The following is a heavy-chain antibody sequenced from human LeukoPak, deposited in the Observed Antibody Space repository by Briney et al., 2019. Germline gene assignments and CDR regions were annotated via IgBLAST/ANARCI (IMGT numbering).Heavy chain of an antibody. V-gene: IGHV3-33*01. Sequence: GGSLRLSCAASGFTFSSYGMHWVRQAPGKGLEWVAVIWYDGSNKYYADSVKGRFTISRDNSKNTLYLQMNSLRAEDTAVYYCARAFIGSYYGGDYWGRGTLVTVSS. D-gene: IGHD1-26*01. CDR3: ARAFIGSYYGGDY. CDR1: GFTFSSYG. CDR2: IWYDGSNK. J-gene: IGHJ4*02.